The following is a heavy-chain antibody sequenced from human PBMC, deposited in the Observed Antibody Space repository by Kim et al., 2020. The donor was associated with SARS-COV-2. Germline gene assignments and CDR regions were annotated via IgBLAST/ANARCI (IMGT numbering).Heavy chain of an antibody. Sequence: RFTISRDNSKNTLYLQMNSLRAEDTAVYYCARDWGRYCSSTSCLNGWFDPWGQGTLVTVSS. D-gene: IGHD2-2*01. J-gene: IGHJ5*02. V-gene: IGHV3-30*07. CDR3: ARDWGRYCSSTSCLNGWFDP.